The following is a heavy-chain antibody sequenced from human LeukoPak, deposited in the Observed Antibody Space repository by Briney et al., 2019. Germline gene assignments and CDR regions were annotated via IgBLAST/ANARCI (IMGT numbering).Heavy chain of an antibody. D-gene: IGHD3/OR15-3a*01. CDR1: GGSISSYY. V-gene: IGHV4-59*08. CDR3: ARQTGSGLFILP. Sequence: SETLSLTCTVSGGSISSYYWSWIRQPPGKGLEWIGYIYCSGSTNYNPSLKSRVTISVDTSKNQFSLKLTSVTAADTAVYYCARQTGSGLFILPGGQGTLVTVSS. J-gene: IGHJ4*02. CDR2: IYCSGST.